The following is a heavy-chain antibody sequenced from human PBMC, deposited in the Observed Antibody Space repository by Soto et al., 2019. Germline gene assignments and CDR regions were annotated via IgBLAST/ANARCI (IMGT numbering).Heavy chain of an antibody. Sequence: ASVKVSCKASGYSFTSHGISWVRQAPGQGLEWMGWISAYNGNTNYAQKLQGRVTMTTDTSTSTAYMELRSLRTEDTAVYYCARYYDYSGGTSGGMDVWGQGTKVTVS. CDR3: ARYYDYSGGTSGGMDV. CDR1: GYSFTSHG. CDR2: ISAYNGNT. D-gene: IGHD3-22*01. J-gene: IGHJ6*02. V-gene: IGHV1-18*01.